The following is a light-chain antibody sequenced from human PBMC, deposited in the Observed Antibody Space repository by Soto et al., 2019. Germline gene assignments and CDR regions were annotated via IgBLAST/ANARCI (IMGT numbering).Light chain of an antibody. Sequence: DIQMTQSPSTLSASVGDRVTITCRASQSINSWLAWYQQKPGKAPKLLIYKASSLESGVPSRFSGSGSGTEFTLTLSILQPDDFATYYCQQYNSYSPGFTFGGGTKVEIK. J-gene: IGKJ4*01. V-gene: IGKV1-5*03. CDR3: QQYNSYSPGFT. CDR2: KAS. CDR1: QSINSW.